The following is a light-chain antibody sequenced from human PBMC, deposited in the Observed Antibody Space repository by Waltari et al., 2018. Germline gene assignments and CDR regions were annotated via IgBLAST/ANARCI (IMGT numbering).Light chain of an antibody. Sequence: QLVLTQSPSASASLGASVKLTCTLSSGHSSTVIAWHKQRPEKGPRYLMKVNSDGSHSKGDEIPDRFSGSSSGAERYLTISSLQSEDEADYYCQTGGHGTWVFGGGTKLTVL. CDR2: VNSDGSH. V-gene: IGLV4-69*01. CDR3: QTGGHGTWV. CDR1: SGHSSTV. J-gene: IGLJ3*02.